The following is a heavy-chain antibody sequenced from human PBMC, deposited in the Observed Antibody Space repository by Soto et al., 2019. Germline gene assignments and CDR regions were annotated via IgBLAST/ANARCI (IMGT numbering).Heavy chain of an antibody. CDR1: GFVVSNND. CDR3: TRRPLIVPGV. Sequence: EVQVVETGGGLIQPGGSLRLSCAASGFVVSNNDMSWVRQAPGKGLEWVSLIYSSGSTHYADSVRGRFTISRDNSKNTVYLQMNSLRVEDTALYYCTRRPLIVPGVWGQGTLVTVSS. J-gene: IGHJ4*02. V-gene: IGHV3-53*02. CDR2: IYSSGST. D-gene: IGHD2-2*01.